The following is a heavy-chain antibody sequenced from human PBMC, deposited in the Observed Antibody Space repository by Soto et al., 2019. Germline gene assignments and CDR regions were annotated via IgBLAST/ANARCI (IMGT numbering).Heavy chain of an antibody. CDR2: MNPNSGNT. CDR3: ARVRSSSWYEMDYDYYHGMDV. Sequence: GASVKVSCKASGYTFTSYDINWVRQATGQGLEWIGWMNPNSGNTGYAQKFQGRVTMTRNTSISTAYMELSSLRSEDTAVYYCARVRSSSWYEMDYDYYHGMDVGGQGTTVNVSS. V-gene: IGHV1-8*01. J-gene: IGHJ6*02. D-gene: IGHD6-13*01. CDR1: GYTFTSYD.